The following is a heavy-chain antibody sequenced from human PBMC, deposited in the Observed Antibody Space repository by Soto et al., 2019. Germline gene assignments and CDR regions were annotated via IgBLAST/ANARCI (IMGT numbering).Heavy chain of an antibody. CDR2: IIPILGIA. D-gene: IGHD2-2*01. Sequence: QVQLVQSGAEVKKPGSSVKVSCKASGGTFSSYTISWVRQAPGQGLEWMGRIIPILGIANYAQKFQGRVTITADKSTRKANMEMSSLRSEDTAVYYCANSDIVVVPAASNDAFDIWGQGTMVTVSS. J-gene: IGHJ3*02. CDR1: GGTFSSYT. V-gene: IGHV1-69*02. CDR3: ANSDIVVVPAASNDAFDI.